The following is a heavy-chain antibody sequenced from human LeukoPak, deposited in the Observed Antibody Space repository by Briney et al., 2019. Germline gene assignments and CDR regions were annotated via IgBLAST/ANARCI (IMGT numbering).Heavy chain of an antibody. CDR1: GYTFTSYG. CDR3: ATGARIITMVQGVIASDY. J-gene: IGHJ4*02. CDR2: ISAYNGNT. D-gene: IGHD3-10*01. V-gene: IGHV1-18*01. Sequence: ASVKVSCKASGYTFTSYGISWVRQAPGQGLEWMGWISAYNGNTNYAQKFQGRVTMTEDTSTDTAYMELSSLRSEDTAVYYCATGARIITMVQGVIASDYWGQGTLVTVSS.